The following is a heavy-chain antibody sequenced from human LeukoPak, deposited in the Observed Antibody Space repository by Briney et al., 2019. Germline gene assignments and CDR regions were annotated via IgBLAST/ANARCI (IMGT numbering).Heavy chain of an antibody. J-gene: IGHJ4*02. CDR3: ASHRRSHGAEY. D-gene: IGHD5-18*01. CDR1: GGSFVRYF. Sequence: PSETLSLTCTVSGGSFVRYFWSWIRQPPGKGLEFIGYVYYTGSTDYSPSLKSRLTISADTSKNQFSLKLRSVTAADTAVYRCASHRRSHGAEYWGQGTLVTVSS. V-gene: IGHV4-59*01. CDR2: VYYTGST.